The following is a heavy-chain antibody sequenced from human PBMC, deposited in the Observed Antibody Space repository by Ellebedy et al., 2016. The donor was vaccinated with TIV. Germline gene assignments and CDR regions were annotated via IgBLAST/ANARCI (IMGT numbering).Heavy chain of an antibody. CDR2: INQDGSDK. D-gene: IGHD4-17*01. Sequence: GESLKISCAASGFSFRSYWMTWVRQAPGKGLEWVANINQDGSDKYYEDSVKGRFTISRDNAKNSLYLQMNSLSVEDSGLYYCARDGAYGDFSPGQYGMDVWGQGTTVTVS. CDR1: GFSFRSYW. J-gene: IGHJ6*02. CDR3: ARDGAYGDFSPGQYGMDV. V-gene: IGHV3-7*01.